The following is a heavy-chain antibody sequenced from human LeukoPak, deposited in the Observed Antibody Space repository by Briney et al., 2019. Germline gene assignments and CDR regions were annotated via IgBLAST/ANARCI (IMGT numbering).Heavy chain of an antibody. Sequence: SQTLSLTCTVSGGSMSSGGYYCNWIRQHPGKGLEWIGYIYYSGSTYYNPSLKSRVTISVDTSKNQFSLKLSSVTAADTAVYYCARFDLVVTADDAFDIWGQGTMVTVSS. D-gene: IGHD2-21*02. V-gene: IGHV4-31*03. CDR3: ARFDLVVTADDAFDI. CDR2: IYYSGST. J-gene: IGHJ3*02. CDR1: GGSMSSGGYY.